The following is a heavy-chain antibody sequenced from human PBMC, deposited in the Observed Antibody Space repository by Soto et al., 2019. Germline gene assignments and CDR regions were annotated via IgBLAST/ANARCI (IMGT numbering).Heavy chain of an antibody. CDR2: ISAHNGNT. CDR1: GYTFTTYG. Sequence: QVHLVQSGAEVKKPGASVKVSCKGSGYTFTTYGITWVRQAPGQGLEWMGWISAHNGNTNYAQKLQGRVTVTRDTSTSPASMALRSLRSDATVVYYCARGRYGAYWCQGALVTVSS. J-gene: IGHJ4*02. V-gene: IGHV1-18*01. D-gene: IGHD3-10*01. CDR3: ARGRYGAY.